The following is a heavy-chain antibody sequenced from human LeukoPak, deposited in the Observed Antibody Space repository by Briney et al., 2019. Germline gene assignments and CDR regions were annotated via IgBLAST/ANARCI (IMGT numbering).Heavy chain of an antibody. V-gene: IGHV3-53*01. CDR1: GFTVSSNY. D-gene: IGHD2-8*02. J-gene: IGHJ5*02. CDR2: IYSGGST. Sequence: GGSLRLSCAASGFTVSSNYMSWVRQAPGKGLEWVSVIYSGGSTYYADSVKGRFTISRDNSKNTLYLQINSLRAEDMAVYYCARIISSWYNWFDPWGQGTLVTVSS. CDR3: ARIISSWYNWFDP.